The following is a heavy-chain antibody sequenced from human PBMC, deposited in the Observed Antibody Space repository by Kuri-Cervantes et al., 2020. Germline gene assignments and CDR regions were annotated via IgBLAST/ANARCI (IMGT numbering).Heavy chain of an antibody. CDR2: ISSSGSTI. V-gene: IGHV3-11*01. D-gene: IGHD1-26*01. Sequence: LSLTCAASGFTFSDYYMSWIRQAPGKGLEWVSYISSSGSTIYYADSVKGRFTISRDNAKNSLYLQMNSLRAEDTAVYYCAREQYSDNAFDIWGQGTMVTVSS. J-gene: IGHJ3*02. CDR1: GFTFSDYY. CDR3: AREQYSDNAFDI.